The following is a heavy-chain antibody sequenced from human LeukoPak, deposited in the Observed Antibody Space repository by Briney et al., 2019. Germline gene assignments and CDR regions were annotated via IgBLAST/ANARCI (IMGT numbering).Heavy chain of an antibody. Sequence: SETLSLTCTVSGGSISVYYWSWIRQSAGKGLELIGRIYASGTTNYNPSLQSRLTMPVDTSKNQFSLKLASMTAADTAVYYCARGGSYLDYWGQGTLVTVSS. D-gene: IGHD3-16*01. CDR3: ARGGSYLDY. V-gene: IGHV4-4*07. J-gene: IGHJ4*02. CDR2: IYASGTT. CDR1: GGSISVYY.